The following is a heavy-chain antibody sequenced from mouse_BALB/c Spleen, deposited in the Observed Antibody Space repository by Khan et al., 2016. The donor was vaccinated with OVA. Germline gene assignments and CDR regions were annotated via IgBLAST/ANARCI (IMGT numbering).Heavy chain of an antibody. D-gene: IGHD1-1*01. V-gene: IGHV1-20*02. CDR3: TRIYRSDFDY. Sequence: VQLKQSGPELVRPGASVKISCKASGYSFTGYFMNWVMQSHGKSLEWIGRINPHIGETFYNQRFKDKATLTVDESSSTAQVELRSLASEDSAVYYCTRIYRSDFDYWGQGTTLTVSS. CDR2: INPHIGET. J-gene: IGHJ2*01. CDR1: GYSFTGYF.